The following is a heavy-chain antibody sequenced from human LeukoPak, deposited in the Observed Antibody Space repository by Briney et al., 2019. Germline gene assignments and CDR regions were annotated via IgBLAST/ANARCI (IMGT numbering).Heavy chain of an antibody. CDR1: GFTLSSYG. J-gene: IGHJ4*02. CDR2: ISYDGSDK. V-gene: IGHV3-30*18. D-gene: IGHD3-10*01. Sequence: GGSLRLSCAASGFTLSSYGMHWVRQAPGKGLERVAVISYDGSDKYYADSVKGRFTISRDNSKNTLYLQMNSLRAEDTAVYYCAKDQYYGSGSYPYYFDYWGQGTLVTVSS. CDR3: AKDQYYGSGSYPYYFDY.